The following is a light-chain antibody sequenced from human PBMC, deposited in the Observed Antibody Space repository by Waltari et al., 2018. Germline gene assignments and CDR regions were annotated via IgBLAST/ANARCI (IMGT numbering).Light chain of an antibody. V-gene: IGKV3-20*01. Sequence: CRALPSVSPNRLGWYQQKPGQPPRLLIYGASSRATGIPDRFSGSGSGTDFTLTISRLEPEDFAVYYCQQYGSSPLTFGGGTKVEIK. CDR3: QQYGSSPLT. CDR1: PSVSPNR. CDR2: GAS. J-gene: IGKJ4*01.